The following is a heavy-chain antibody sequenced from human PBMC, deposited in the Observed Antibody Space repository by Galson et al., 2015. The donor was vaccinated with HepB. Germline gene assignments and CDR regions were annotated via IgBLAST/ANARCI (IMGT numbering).Heavy chain of an antibody. Sequence: SLRLSCAASGFTFSYHGMHWVRQAPGKGLEWVAVIWSDGRNEHYADSVKGRFTISRDNSKNTLYLQMNSLGDDDTAVYYRARDLGGVDGDGLDVWGQGSAVTVSS. J-gene: IGHJ6*02. CDR1: GFTFSYHG. CDR2: IWSDGRNE. V-gene: IGHV3-33*01. CDR3: ARDLGGVDGDGLDV. D-gene: IGHD5-24*01.